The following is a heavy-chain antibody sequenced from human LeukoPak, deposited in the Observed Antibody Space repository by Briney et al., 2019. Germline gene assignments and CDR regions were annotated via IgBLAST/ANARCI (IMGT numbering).Heavy chain of an antibody. CDR3: ASGTLGFLEWSPDY. CDR2: IIPIFGTA. CDR1: GGTFSSYA. Sequence: SVKVSCKASGGTFSSYAISWVRQAPGQGLEWMGGIIPIFGTANYAQKFQGRVTITADESTSTAYMELSSLRSEDTAVYYCASGTLGFLEWSPDYWGQGTLVTVSS. D-gene: IGHD3-3*01. V-gene: IGHV1-69*13. J-gene: IGHJ4*02.